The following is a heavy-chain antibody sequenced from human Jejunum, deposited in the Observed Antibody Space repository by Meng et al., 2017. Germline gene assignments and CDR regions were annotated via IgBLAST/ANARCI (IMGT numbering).Heavy chain of an antibody. D-gene: IGHD2-15*01. CDR3: AREAYCSGGSCNSNWFDP. Sequence: GGSLRLSCAASGFTFSNYAMSWVRQAPGKGLEWISYIDASGSTKKYADSVKGRFTISRDNAKNSFYLQLNSLRAEDTSVYYCAREAYCSGGSCNSNWFDPWGPGTLVTVSS. V-gene: IGHV3-48*03. CDR2: IDASGSTK. CDR1: GFTFSNYA. J-gene: IGHJ5*02.